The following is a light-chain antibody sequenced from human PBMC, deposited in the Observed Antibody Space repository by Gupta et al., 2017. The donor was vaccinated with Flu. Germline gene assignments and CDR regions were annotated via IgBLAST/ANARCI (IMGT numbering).Light chain of an antibody. CDR2: MNN. V-gene: IGLV1-47*01. Sequence: VPIACSGTGSNRRINDVYWYHQYPRTAPKLLIDMNNHRPSGVPDRFAGSTAGTSGYPAILGLRSDDEADDDGEQWDDSLSGWVFGGGTKLTVL. CDR3: EQWDDSLSGWV. CDR1: GSNRRIND. J-gene: IGLJ3*02.